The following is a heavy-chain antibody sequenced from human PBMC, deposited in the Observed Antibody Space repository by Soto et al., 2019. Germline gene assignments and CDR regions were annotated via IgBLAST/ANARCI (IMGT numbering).Heavy chain of an antibody. CDR2: IIPIFGTA. V-gene: IGHV1-69*01. J-gene: IGHJ4*02. D-gene: IGHD3-22*01. CDR1: GGTFSSYA. CDR3: ARTLDYYDRSAQGY. Sequence: QVQLVQSGAEVKKPGSSVKVSCKASGGTFSSYAISWVRQAPGQGLEWMGGIIPIFGTANYAQKFQGRVTITADESTSTAYMELSSLRSEDTAVYYCARTLDYYDRSAQGYWGQGTLVTVSS.